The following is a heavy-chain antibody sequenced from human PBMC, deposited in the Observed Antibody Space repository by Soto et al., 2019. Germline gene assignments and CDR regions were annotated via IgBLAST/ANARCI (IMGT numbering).Heavy chain of an antibody. J-gene: IGHJ5*01. CDR2: VSNDGIRK. Sequence: QVQLVESGGGVVQPGRSLRLTCAASGLIFSGSGMHWVRQAPGKGLEWVALVSNDGIRKYYGDSVKGRFTISRDNAENTLYLQMNSRRAEDTAVYYCARWVGGSMYDNSGKYDSWGQGTLVTVSS. V-gene: IGHV3-30*03. CDR3: ARWVGGSMYDNSGKYDS. D-gene: IGHD3-22*01. CDR1: GLIFSGSG.